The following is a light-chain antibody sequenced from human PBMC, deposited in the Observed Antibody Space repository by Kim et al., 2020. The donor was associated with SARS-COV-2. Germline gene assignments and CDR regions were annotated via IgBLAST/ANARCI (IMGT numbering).Light chain of an antibody. V-gene: IGKV1-16*01. CDR1: QDITNR. CDR3: QHYNSYPLT. Sequence: AFVGDRVTITCRASQDITNRLALFQQKPGEAPKSLIYAASNLQSGVPSRFSGSGSETDFTLTISSLQPEDVATYYCQHYNSYPLTFGGGTKVDIK. J-gene: IGKJ4*01. CDR2: AAS.